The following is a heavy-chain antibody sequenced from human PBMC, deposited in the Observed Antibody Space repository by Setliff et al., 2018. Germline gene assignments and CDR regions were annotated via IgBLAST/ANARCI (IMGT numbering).Heavy chain of an antibody. V-gene: IGHV4-39*07. Sequence: TSETLSLTCTVSGGSISSSSYYWGWTRQPPGKGLEWIGSIYYSGSTYYNPSLKSRVTISVDTSKNQFSLKLSSVTAADTAVYYCARERMYYNFWSGYSDYWGQGTLVTVSS. CDR1: GGSISSSSYY. CDR3: ARERMYYNFWSGYSDY. CDR2: IYYSGST. D-gene: IGHD3-3*01. J-gene: IGHJ4*02.